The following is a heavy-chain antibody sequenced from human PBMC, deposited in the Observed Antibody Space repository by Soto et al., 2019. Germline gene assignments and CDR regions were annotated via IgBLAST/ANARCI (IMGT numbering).Heavy chain of an antibody. Sequence: DVQLVESGGGLVQPGGSLRLSCAASGFTFSSYSMNWVRQAPGKGLEWVSYISSSSSTIYYPDSVKGRFTISRDNAKNSLFLQMNSLRAEDTAVYYCARGSSARYTGTFRWDWGQGTLVTVSS. CDR2: ISSSSSTI. D-gene: IGHD1-20*01. J-gene: IGHJ4*02. CDR1: GFTFSSYS. CDR3: ARGSSARYTGTFRWD. V-gene: IGHV3-48*01.